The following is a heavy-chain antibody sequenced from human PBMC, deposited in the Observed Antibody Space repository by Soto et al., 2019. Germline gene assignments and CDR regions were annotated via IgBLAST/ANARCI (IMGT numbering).Heavy chain of an antibody. V-gene: IGHV4-59*08. J-gene: IGHJ4*02. CDR2: IYYSGST. D-gene: IGHD3-22*01. Sequence: SETLSLTCTVSGGSMSSYYWSWIRQPPGKGLEWIGYIYYSGSTNYNPSLKSRVTISVDTSKNQFSLKVSSVTAADTAVYYCARLRGYYNDFWGQGTLVTVPS. CDR3: ARLRGYYNDF. CDR1: GGSMSSYY.